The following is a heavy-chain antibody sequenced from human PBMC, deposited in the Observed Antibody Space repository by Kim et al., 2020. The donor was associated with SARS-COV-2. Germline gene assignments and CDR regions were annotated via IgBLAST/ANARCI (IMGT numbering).Heavy chain of an antibody. CDR2: IYHSGST. Sequence: SETLSLTCAVSGGSISSSNWWRWVRQPPGKGLEWIGEIYHSGSTNYNPSLKSRVTISVDKSKNQFSLKLSSVTAADTAVYYCASRTYYDFWSGYYTRFDYWGQGTLVTVSS. CDR1: GGSISSSNW. CDR3: ASRTYYDFWSGYYTRFDY. J-gene: IGHJ4*02. D-gene: IGHD3-3*01. V-gene: IGHV4-4*02.